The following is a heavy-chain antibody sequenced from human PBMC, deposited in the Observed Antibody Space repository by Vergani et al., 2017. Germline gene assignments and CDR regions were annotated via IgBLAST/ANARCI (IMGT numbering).Heavy chain of an antibody. CDR3: ARGNLAYCGGDGYRDAFDI. Sequence: QVQLVESGGGVVQPGRSLRLSCAASGFTFSSYAMHWVRQAPGTGLEWVAVISYDGSNKYYADSVKGRFTISRDNSKNTLYLQMNCLRAEDTAVYYCARGNLAYCGGDGYRDAFDIWGQGTMVTVSS. V-gene: IGHV3-30*01. CDR2: ISYDGSNK. D-gene: IGHD2-21*02. CDR1: GFTFSSYA. J-gene: IGHJ3*02.